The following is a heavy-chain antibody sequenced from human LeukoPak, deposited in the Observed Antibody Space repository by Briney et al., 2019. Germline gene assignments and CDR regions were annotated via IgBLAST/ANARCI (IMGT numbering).Heavy chain of an antibody. V-gene: IGHV3-23*01. D-gene: IGHD5-24*01. Sequence: GGSLRLSCATSGFTFSTYAMGWVRQTPGKGLEWVSLISGSGSGTHYADSVKGRFTISRDNSKNMLYLHMNTLRADDTAVYYCARSGTEDGYYIYFDHWGQGTLVTVSS. CDR1: GFTFSTYA. CDR2: ISGSGSGT. J-gene: IGHJ4*02. CDR3: ARSGTEDGYYIYFDH.